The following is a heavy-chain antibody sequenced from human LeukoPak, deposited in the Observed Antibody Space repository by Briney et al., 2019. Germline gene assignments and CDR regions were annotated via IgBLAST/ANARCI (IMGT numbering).Heavy chain of an antibody. Sequence: PSETLSLTCIVSGGSISSSRDYWAWIRQPPGKGLEWIANIYYSGSTYYSPSLKSRVIISVDTSKNQFSLKLSSVTAADTAVYYCANLISPGWFDPWAREPWSPSPQ. V-gene: IGHV4-39*01. CDR2: IYYSGST. CDR3: ANLISPGWFDP. CDR1: GGSISSSRDY. J-gene: IGHJ5*02.